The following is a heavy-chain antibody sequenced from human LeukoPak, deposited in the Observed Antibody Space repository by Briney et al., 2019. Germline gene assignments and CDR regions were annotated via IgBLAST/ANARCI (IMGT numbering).Heavy chain of an antibody. CDR2: IYYSGST. Sequence: SETLSLTCAVSGGSISSYYRSWIRQPPGKGLEWIRYIYYSGSTNYNPSLKSGVTISVDTSKNQFSLKLSSVTAADTAVYYCARDKVAGTNWFDPWGQGTLVTVSS. V-gene: IGHV4-59*01. CDR1: GGSISSYY. D-gene: IGHD6-19*01. J-gene: IGHJ5*02. CDR3: ARDKVAGTNWFDP.